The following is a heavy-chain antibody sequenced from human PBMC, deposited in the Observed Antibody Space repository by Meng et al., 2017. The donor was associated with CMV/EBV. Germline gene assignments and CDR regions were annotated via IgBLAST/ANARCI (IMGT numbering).Heavy chain of an antibody. CDR2: IRYDGSNK. CDR1: GFTFSNYG. D-gene: IGHD3-3*01. V-gene: IGHV3-30*02. CDR3: ARDDYDFWSGYYYGYYYYYGMDV. J-gene: IGHJ6*02. Sequence: GESLKISCAASGFTFSNYGMHWVRQAPGKGLEWVAFIRYDGSNKYYADSVKGRFTISRDNAKNSLYLQMNSLRAEDTAVYYCARDDYDFWSGYYYGYYYYYGMDVWGQGTTVTVSS.